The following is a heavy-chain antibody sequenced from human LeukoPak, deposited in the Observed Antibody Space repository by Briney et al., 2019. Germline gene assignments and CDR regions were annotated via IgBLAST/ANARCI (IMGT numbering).Heavy chain of an antibody. J-gene: IGHJ4*02. D-gene: IGHD5-12*01. CDR1: GGSISSYY. CDR3: ARTGYSGYYFDY. CDR2: IYYSGST. Sequence: SETLSLTCTVSGGSISSYYWSWTRQPPGKGLEWIGYIYYSGSTNYNPSLKSRVTISVDTSKNQFSLKLSSVTAADTAVYYCARTGYSGYYFDYWGQGTLVTVSS. V-gene: IGHV4-59*01.